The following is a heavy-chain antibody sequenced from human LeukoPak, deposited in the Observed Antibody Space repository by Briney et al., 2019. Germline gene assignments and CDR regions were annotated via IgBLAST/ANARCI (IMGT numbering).Heavy chain of an antibody. J-gene: IGHJ4*02. V-gene: IGHV3-30*03. Sequence: GGSLRLSCAASGFIFSDYWMSWVRQAPGKGLEWVALISYDGSKRYFADSVKGRFTISRDNSKNTLYLQMNSLRAEDTAVYYCAREDYYYDSSGYTYYFDYWGQGTLVTVSS. CDR2: ISYDGSKR. CDR1: GFIFSDYW. D-gene: IGHD3-22*01. CDR3: AREDYYYDSSGYTYYFDY.